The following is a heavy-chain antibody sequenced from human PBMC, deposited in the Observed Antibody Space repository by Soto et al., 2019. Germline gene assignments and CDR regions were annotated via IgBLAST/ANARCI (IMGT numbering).Heavy chain of an antibody. CDR2: ISSSSSTI. Sequence: VQLVESGGGLVQPGGSLRLSCAASGFTFSSYSMNWVRQAPGKGLEWVSYISSSSSTIYYADSVKGRFTISRDNAKNSLYLQMNSLRAEDTAVYYCARDYDYIWGSYRSYFDYWGQGTLVTVSS. D-gene: IGHD3-16*02. V-gene: IGHV3-48*01. CDR3: ARDYDYIWGSYRSYFDY. J-gene: IGHJ4*02. CDR1: GFTFSSYS.